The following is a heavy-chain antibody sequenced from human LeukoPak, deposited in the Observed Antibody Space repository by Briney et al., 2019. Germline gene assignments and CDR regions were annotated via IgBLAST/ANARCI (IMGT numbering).Heavy chain of an antibody. D-gene: IGHD3-10*01. CDR2: INHSGSP. CDR1: GGSFNGYF. J-gene: IGHJ5*02. CDR3: ARGPDSGSYYAWFDP. Sequence: SETLSLTCAVYGGSFNGYFWSWIRQPPGKGLEWIEEINHSGSPNYNPSLKSRVTISVDTSKNQVSLKLNSVTAADTAVYYCARGPDSGSYYAWFDPWGQGTLVTVSS. V-gene: IGHV4-34*01.